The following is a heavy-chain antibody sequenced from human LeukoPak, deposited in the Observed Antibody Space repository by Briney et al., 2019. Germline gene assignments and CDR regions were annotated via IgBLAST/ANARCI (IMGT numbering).Heavy chain of an antibody. Sequence: QPGGSLRLSCAASGFTFTSYDMHWVRQAPGKGLEWVAGISFDGSKKYYADSVKGRLTISRDNSKNTMYLQMNSLRAEDTAVYYCAKGTRGMDVWGQGTTVTVSS. CDR3: AKGTRGMDV. CDR2: ISFDGSKK. V-gene: IGHV3-30-3*01. J-gene: IGHJ6*02. CDR1: GFTFTSYD.